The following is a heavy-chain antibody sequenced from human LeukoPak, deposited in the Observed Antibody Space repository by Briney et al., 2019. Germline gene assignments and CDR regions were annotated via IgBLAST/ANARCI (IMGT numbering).Heavy chain of an antibody. Sequence: GGSLRLSCAASGFTFSSYAMHWVRQAPGKGLEWVAVISYDGSNKYYADSVKGRFTISRDNSKNTLYLQMNSLRAEDTAVYYCAKERRHWNYGNWFDPWGQGTLVTVSS. D-gene: IGHD1-7*01. J-gene: IGHJ5*02. V-gene: IGHV3-30*04. CDR1: GFTFSSYA. CDR3: AKERRHWNYGNWFDP. CDR2: ISYDGSNK.